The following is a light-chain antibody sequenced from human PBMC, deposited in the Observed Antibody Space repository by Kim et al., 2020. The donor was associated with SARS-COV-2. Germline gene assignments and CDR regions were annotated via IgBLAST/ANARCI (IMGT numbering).Light chain of an antibody. Sequence: VSPGETATLACRASQSVSSNLAWYQQKPGQAPRLLIYAGSTRATGIPATFSGSGSGADFTLTISSLQSEDFAIYYCQQYNNWPFTFGPGTKVDIK. CDR2: AGS. V-gene: IGKV3-15*01. CDR3: QQYNNWPFT. J-gene: IGKJ3*01. CDR1: QSVSSN.